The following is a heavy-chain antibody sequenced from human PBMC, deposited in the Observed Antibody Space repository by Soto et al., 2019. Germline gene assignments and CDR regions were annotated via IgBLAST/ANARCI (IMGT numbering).Heavy chain of an antibody. J-gene: IGHJ4*02. CDR1: GFTFSSYS. V-gene: IGHV3-48*01. Sequence: GGSLRLSCAASGFTFSSYSMNWVPQAPGKGLEWVSYISSSSRTIYYADSVKGRFTISRDNAKNSLYLQMNSLRAEDTAVYYCARDKGRSAIDYWGQGTLVTVSS. CDR3: ARDKGRSAIDY. D-gene: IGHD2-15*01. CDR2: ISSSSRTI.